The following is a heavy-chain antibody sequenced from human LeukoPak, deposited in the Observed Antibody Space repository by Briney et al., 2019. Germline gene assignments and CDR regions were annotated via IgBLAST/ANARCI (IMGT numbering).Heavy chain of an antibody. D-gene: IGHD3-22*01. CDR2: IYTSGST. CDR3: ARETYYYDSSGYYPPDY. CDR1: GGSISSYY. Sequence: SETLSLTCTVSGGSISSYYWSWIRQPAGKGLEWIGRIYTSGSTNYNPSLKSRVTMSVDTSKNQFSLKLSSVTAADTAVYYCARETYYYDSSGYYPPDYWGQGTLVTVSS. V-gene: IGHV4-4*07. J-gene: IGHJ4*02.